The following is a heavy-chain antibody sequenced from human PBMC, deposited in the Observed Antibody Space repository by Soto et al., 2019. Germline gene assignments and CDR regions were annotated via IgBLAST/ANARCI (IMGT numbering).Heavy chain of an antibody. D-gene: IGHD5-18*01. V-gene: IGHV1-2*02. Sequence: GSVKVSCKASGYTFTGYYMHWVRQAPGQGLEWMGWINPNSGGTNYAQKFQGRVTMTRDTSISTAYMELSRLRSDDTAVYYCARDVDTAMVCFDYWGQGTLVTVSS. CDR2: INPNSGGT. CDR3: ARDVDTAMVCFDY. J-gene: IGHJ4*02. CDR1: GYTFTGYY.